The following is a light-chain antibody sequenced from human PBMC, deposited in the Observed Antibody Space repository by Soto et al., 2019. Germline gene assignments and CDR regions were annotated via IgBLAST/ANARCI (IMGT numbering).Light chain of an antibody. CDR2: KAS. J-gene: IGKJ2*01. Sequence: DIQMTQSPSTLSTFVGDRVTITCRASQSIGSWLAWYQQKPGTAPKLLIYKASSLESGVPSRFSGSGYGTEFTLTISSLQPDDFATYYCQQYNSYSMYTFGQGTKLEIK. CDR1: QSIGSW. CDR3: QQYNSYSMYT. V-gene: IGKV1-5*03.